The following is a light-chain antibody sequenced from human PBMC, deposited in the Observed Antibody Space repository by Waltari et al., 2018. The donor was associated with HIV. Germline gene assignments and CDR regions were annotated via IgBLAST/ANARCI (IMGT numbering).Light chain of an antibody. Sequence: SYELTQPPSVSVSPGQTARITCSGDALPKKYAYWYQQKSGQAPVLVIYEDSKRPSGIPERFSGSKSGNTAALTINRVEAGDEADYYCQVWDNSDGHANWVFGGGTKLTVL. CDR3: QVWDNSDGHANWV. CDR1: ALPKKY. V-gene: IGLV3-10*01. J-gene: IGLJ3*02. CDR2: EDS.